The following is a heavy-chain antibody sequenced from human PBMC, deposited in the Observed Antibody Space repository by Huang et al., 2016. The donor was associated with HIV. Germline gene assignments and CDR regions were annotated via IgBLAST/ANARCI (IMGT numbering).Heavy chain of an antibody. CDR3: GGSSGYWSFDY. CDR1: DYTFTSYG. D-gene: IGHD3-22*01. J-gene: IGHJ4*02. V-gene: IGHV1-18*04. Sequence: QVQLVQSGGEGTKPGASVRVSCKASDYTFTSYGISWVRQAPGQGLEWMGWMSTNNGDTNYAQKFQGRVTMTTDTSTSTAYMELRSLRSDDTAVYYCGGSSGYWSFDYWGQGTLVTVSS. CDR2: MSTNNGDT.